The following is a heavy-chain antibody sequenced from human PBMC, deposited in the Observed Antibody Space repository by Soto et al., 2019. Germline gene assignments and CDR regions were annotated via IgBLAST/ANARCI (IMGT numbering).Heavy chain of an antibody. Sequence: PGGSRRLSCAPAGFTFSDYAMHWDRQAQGKGLEWVALISYDGSNKYYADSMRGRITISSDNFTNNLELQMHSMSDEDTTVYYCAECSDSGSPWYEYWGPGTLVTVSS. D-gene: IGHD3-10*02. CDR2: ISYDGSNK. CDR3: AECSDSGSPWYEY. CDR1: GFTFSDYA. V-gene: IGHV3-30*03. J-gene: IGHJ4*02.